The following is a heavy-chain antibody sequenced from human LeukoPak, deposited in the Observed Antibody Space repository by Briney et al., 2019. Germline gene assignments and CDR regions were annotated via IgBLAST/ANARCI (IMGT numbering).Heavy chain of an antibody. CDR2: IYYSGST. V-gene: IGHV4-59*12. J-gene: IGHJ5*02. D-gene: IGHD6-13*01. Sequence: SETLSLTCTVSGGSISSYYWSWIRQPPGKGLEWIGYIYYSGSTNYNPSLKSRVTISVDTSKNQFSLKLSSVTAADTAVYYCARELSDSSSWYDPSLENWFDPWGQGTLVTVSS. CDR3: ARELSDSSSWYDPSLENWFDP. CDR1: GGSISSYY.